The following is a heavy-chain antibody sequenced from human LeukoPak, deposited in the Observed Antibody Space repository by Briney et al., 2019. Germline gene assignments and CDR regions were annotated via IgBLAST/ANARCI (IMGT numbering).Heavy chain of an antibody. CDR3: EKAGFSGISVVFD. CDR2: IRDSGASK. V-gene: IGHV3-23*01. Sequence: PGVSLTLSCAGSGFTFTSYAMIWLRQAPGIELKGGSGIRDSGASKYYADSVKGRFTISRDIYKSRLYVQVKSVSGEDAGVYLCEKAGFSGISVVFD. J-gene: IGHJ3*01. D-gene: IGHD6-19*01. CDR1: GFTFTSYA.